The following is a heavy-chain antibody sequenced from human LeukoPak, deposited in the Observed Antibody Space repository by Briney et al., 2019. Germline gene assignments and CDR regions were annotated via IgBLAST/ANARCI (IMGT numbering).Heavy chain of an antibody. Sequence: PSETLSLTCTVSGGSISSYYWSWIRQPAGKGLEWIGRIYTSGSTNYNPSLKSRVTIFVDTSKNQFSLKLSSVTATDTAVYYCARTYGDYDDAFDVWGQGTVVTVSS. CDR2: IYTSGST. V-gene: IGHV4-4*07. D-gene: IGHD4-17*01. CDR3: ARTYGDYDDAFDV. J-gene: IGHJ3*01. CDR1: GGSISSYY.